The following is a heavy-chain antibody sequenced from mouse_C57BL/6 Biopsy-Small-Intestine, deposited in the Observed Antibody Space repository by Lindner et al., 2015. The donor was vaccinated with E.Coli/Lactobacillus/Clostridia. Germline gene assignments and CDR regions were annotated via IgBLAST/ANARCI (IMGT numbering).Heavy chain of an antibody. V-gene: IGHV1-9*01. D-gene: IGHD4-1*01. CDR1: GYTFNGYW. CDR2: IVPGSDST. Sequence: VQLQESGAEVMKPGASVKVSCTATGYTFNGYWIEWVKQRPGHGLEWIGEIVPGSDSTNYNEKFKGKATFTADSSSNTAFMQLSSLTTEDSATYFCARRWGGHFDYWGQGTTLTVSS. CDR3: ARRWGGHFDY. J-gene: IGHJ2*01.